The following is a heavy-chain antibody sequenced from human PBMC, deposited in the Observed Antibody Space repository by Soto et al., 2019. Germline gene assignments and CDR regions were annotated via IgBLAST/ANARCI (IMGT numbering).Heavy chain of an antibody. CDR2: ISGSGGST. D-gene: IGHD2-2*01. J-gene: IGHJ5*02. Sequence: GGSLRLSCAASRFTFSSYAMSWVRQAPGKGLEWVSAISGSGGSTYYADSVKGRFTISRDNSKNTLYLQMNSLRAEDTAVYYCAKTLPGQCSSPNCCAFDPSDQATLVTVSS. V-gene: IGHV3-23*01. CDR3: AKTLPGQCSSPNCCAFDP. CDR1: RFTFSSYA.